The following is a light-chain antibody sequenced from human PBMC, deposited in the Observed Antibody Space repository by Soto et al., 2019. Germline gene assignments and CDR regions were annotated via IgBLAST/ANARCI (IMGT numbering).Light chain of an antibody. Sequence: EIVLTQSPGTLSLSPGERATLSCRASQSVSNNYLAWYQQKPGQAPRLLIYGASSRATGISDRFSGSGSGTDCTLTISRLEPEDCAVYYCQQYGSSPRTFGQGTKVEI. V-gene: IGKV3-20*01. CDR3: QQYGSSPRT. CDR2: GAS. CDR1: QSVSNNY. J-gene: IGKJ1*01.